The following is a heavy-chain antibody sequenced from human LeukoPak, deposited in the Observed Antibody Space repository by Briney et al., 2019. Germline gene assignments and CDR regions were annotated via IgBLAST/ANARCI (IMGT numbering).Heavy chain of an antibody. CDR3: ARGLVVPAAIEGYWFDP. CDR1: GGSFSGCY. D-gene: IGHD2-2*01. CDR2: INHSGST. J-gene: IGHJ5*02. Sequence: PSETLSLTCAVYGGSFSGCYWSWIRQPPGKGLEWIGEINHSGSTNYNPSLKSRVTISVDTSKNQFSLKLSSVTAADTAVYYCARGLVVPAAIEGYWFDPWGQGTLVTVSS. V-gene: IGHV4-34*01.